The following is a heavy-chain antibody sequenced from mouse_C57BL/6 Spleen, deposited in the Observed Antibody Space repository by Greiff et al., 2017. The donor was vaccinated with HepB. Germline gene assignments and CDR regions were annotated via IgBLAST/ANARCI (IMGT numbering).Heavy chain of an antibody. Sequence: QVQLQQPGAELVKPGASVKLSCKASGYTFTSYWMHWVKQRPGQGLEWIGMIHPNSGSTNYNEKFKSKATLTVDKSSSTAYMQLSSLTSEDSAVYYCARGGITTVVATRAMDYWGQGTSVTVSS. J-gene: IGHJ4*01. CDR2: IHPNSGST. CDR3: ARGGITTVVATRAMDY. CDR1: GYTFTSYW. V-gene: IGHV1-64*01. D-gene: IGHD1-1*01.